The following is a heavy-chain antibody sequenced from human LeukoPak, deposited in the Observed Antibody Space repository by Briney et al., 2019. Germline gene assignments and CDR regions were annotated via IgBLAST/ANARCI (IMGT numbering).Heavy chain of an antibody. D-gene: IGHD3-22*01. CDR3: AREEYDSSGYHHDY. CDR2: ISSSGSTI. Sequence: GGSLRLSCAASGLTFRNYGMNWVRQAPGKGLEWVSYISSSGSTIYYADSVKGRFTISRDNAKNSLYLQMNSLRAEDTAVYYCAREEYDSSGYHHDYWGQGTLVTVSS. CDR1: GLTFRNYG. V-gene: IGHV3-48*04. J-gene: IGHJ4*02.